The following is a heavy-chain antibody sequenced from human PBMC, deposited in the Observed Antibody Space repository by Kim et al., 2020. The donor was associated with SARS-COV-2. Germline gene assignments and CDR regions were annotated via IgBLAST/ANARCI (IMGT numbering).Heavy chain of an antibody. J-gene: IGHJ4*02. V-gene: IGHV3-11*01. D-gene: IGHD6-19*01. Sequence: SVKGRVTIPRNNAKNSLYLQMDSLRAEGAAVYYCARYSSGWYENPIFDYWGQGTLVTVSS. CDR3: ARYSSGWYENPIFDY.